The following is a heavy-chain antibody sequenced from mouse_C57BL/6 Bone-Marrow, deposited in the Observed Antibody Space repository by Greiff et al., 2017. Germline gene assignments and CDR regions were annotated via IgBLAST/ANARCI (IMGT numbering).Heavy chain of an antibody. CDR3: ASLFFDY. CDR1: GYSFTGYY. Sequence: EVQLQQSGPELVKPGASVKISCKASGYSFTGYYMNWVKQSPEKSLEWIGEINPSTGGTTYNQKFKAKATLTVDKSSSTAYMQHKSLTSEDSAVYYCASLFFDYWGQGTTLTVSS. J-gene: IGHJ2*01. CDR2: INPSTGGT. V-gene: IGHV1-42*01.